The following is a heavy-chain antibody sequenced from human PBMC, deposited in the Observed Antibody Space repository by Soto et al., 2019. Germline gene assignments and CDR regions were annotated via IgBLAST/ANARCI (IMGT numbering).Heavy chain of an antibody. V-gene: IGHV3-23*01. D-gene: IGHD6-13*01. CDR1: GFTFSSYA. Sequence: GGSLRLSFAASGFTFSSYAMSWVRQAPGKGLEWVSAISGSGGSTYYADSVKGRFTISRDNSKNTLYLQMNSLRAEDTAVYYCAKSAAGTDYYYYMDGWGKGTTVTVSS. CDR2: ISGSGGST. J-gene: IGHJ6*03. CDR3: AKSAAGTDYYYYMDG.